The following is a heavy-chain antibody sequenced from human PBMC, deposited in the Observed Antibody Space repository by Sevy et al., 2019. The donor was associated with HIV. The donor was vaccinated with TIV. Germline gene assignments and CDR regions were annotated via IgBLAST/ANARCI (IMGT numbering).Heavy chain of an antibody. CDR3: ASPGGYRYGSLLDY. V-gene: IGHV1-2*02. Sequence: ASVKVSCKASGYTFTAYFIHWVRQAPGQGLEWMGWINPNSGDTNYAPKFQGRVTVTRDTSISTAYMELSRLRSDDTAVYYCASPGGYRYGSLLDYWDQGTLVTVSS. D-gene: IGHD5-18*01. CDR1: GYTFTAYF. J-gene: IGHJ4*02. CDR2: INPNSGDT.